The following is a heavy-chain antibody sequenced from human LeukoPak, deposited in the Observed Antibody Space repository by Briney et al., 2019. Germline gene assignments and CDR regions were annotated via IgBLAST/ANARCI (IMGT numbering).Heavy chain of an antibody. V-gene: IGHV4-4*07. CDR1: GGSISSYY. D-gene: IGHD2-2*01. CDR2: IYTSGST. Sequence: SETLSPTCTVSGGSISSYYWSWIRQPAGKGLEWIGRIYTSGSTNYNPSLKSRATMSVDTSKNQFSLKLSSVTAADTAVYYCASQLLRRKGQLDYWGQGTLVTVSS. J-gene: IGHJ4*02. CDR3: ASQLLRRKGQLDY.